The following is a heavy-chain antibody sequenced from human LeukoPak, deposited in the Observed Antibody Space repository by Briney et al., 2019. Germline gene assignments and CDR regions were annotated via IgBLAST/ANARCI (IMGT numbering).Heavy chain of an antibody. D-gene: IGHD6-19*01. Sequence: GGSLRLSCTASGFAFSVYAMSWLRHTPGKGLEWVSTINANSGTTSYAASVRGRFTISRDNSKNTLYLQLNTLRADDTATYYCAKPISGGLAVTADWFHPWGQGTLVVVSS. J-gene: IGHJ5*01. V-gene: IGHV3-23*01. CDR1: GFAFSVYA. CDR2: INANSGTT. CDR3: AKPISGGLAVTADWFHP.